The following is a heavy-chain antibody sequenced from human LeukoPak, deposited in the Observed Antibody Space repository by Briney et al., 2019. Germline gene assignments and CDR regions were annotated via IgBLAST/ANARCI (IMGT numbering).Heavy chain of an antibody. Sequence: SGTLSLTCAVSGGSIGSSNWWSWVRQPPGKGLEWIGEIYHSGSTNYNPSLKSRVTISVDKSKNQFSLKLSSVTAADTAVYYCARGSITMVRGVIIPKFDYWGQGTLVTVSS. CDR3: ARGSITMVRGVIIPKFDY. J-gene: IGHJ4*02. D-gene: IGHD3-10*01. CDR2: IYHSGST. V-gene: IGHV4-4*02. CDR1: GGSIGSSNW.